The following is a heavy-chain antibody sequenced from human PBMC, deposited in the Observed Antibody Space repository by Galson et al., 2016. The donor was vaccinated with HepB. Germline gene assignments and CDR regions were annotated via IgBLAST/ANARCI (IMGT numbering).Heavy chain of an antibody. CDR3: ARQYGEYDWFDP. Sequence: SETLSLTCTVSGGSISRSSFFWGWIRQPPGKGPEWIGTIYYSGGTYSNPPLKSRVTISVDTSKTQFSLKLSPWTAADTAVYYCARQYGEYDWFDPWGQGTLVTVSS. CDR2: IYYSGGT. CDR1: GGSISRSSFF. J-gene: IGHJ5*02. D-gene: IGHD4-17*01. V-gene: IGHV4-39*01.